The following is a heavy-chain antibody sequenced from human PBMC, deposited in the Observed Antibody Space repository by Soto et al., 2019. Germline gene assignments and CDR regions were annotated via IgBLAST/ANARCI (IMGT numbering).Heavy chain of an antibody. CDR1: GFASSTYA. D-gene: IGHD2-2*01. CDR2: ISYRGDST. Sequence: TGGSLRLSCAASGFASSTYAMSWVRQAPGKGLEWVSTISYRGDSTYYADSVKGRFAISRDSSRNTLSLQMNRLRAEDTATYYCAGLGYCSTTSCLAWGQGTLVTVSS. J-gene: IGHJ5*02. CDR3: AGLGYCSTTSCLA. V-gene: IGHV3-23*01.